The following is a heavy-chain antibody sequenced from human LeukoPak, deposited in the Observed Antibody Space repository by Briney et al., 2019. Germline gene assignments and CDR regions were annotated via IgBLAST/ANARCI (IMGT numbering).Heavy chain of an antibody. J-gene: IGHJ4*02. CDR1: GFTFSSYG. D-gene: IGHD3-10*01. Sequence: PGRSLRLSCAASGFTFSSYGMHWVRQAPGKGLEWVAVIWYGGSNKYYADSVKGRFTISRDNSKNTLYLQMNSLRAEDTAVYYCARDGDYGTGSYYRGCIDSWGQGTPVTVSP. V-gene: IGHV3-33*01. CDR3: ARDGDYGTGSYYRGCIDS. CDR2: IWYGGSNK.